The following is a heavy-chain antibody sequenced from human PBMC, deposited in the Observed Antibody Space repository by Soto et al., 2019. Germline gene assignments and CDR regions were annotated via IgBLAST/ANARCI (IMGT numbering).Heavy chain of an antibody. D-gene: IGHD5-12*01. J-gene: IGHJ4*02. CDR1: GFTFSSYA. CDR3: AKRYDSSRLRHIDY. V-gene: IGHV3-23*01. Sequence: VGCLRLSCAASGFTFSSYAMSWVRQAPGKGLEWVSAISGSGGSTYYADSVKGRFTISRDNSKNTLYLQMNSLRAEDTAVYYCAKRYDSSRLRHIDYWGQGTLVTVSS. CDR2: ISGSGGST.